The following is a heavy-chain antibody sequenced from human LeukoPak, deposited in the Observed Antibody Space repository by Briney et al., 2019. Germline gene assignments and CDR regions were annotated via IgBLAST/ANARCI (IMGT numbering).Heavy chain of an antibody. CDR2: MSYSGST. CDR1: GVYISSSSYF. V-gene: IGHV4-39*01. D-gene: IGHD5/OR15-5a*01. J-gene: IGHJ4*02. CDR3: ARHLRSVYDPMAFDY. Sequence: SETLSLTCTVSGVYISSSSYFWPGIRQPPGKGLECIGSMSYSGSTYYNPSLKSRVTISVDTSKNQFSLKPTSETAADTAVYYCARHLRSVYDPMAFDYWGQGTLVTVSS.